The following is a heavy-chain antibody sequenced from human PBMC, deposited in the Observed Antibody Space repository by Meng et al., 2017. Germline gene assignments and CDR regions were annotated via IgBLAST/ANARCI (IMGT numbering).Heavy chain of an antibody. Sequence: QVQLQESGPRLVRPSQTLSLTCTVFGASISSAVFWIWIRQPPGKDLEWIGYISYSGATHYNPSLKSRLTISVDTAKNQFSLSLSSVTAADTAVYYCARVVGDCASCYKGWFDPWGQGTLVTVSS. J-gene: IGHJ5*02. D-gene: IGHD2-2*02. CDR1: GASISSAVF. CDR2: ISYSGAT. V-gene: IGHV4-30-4*01. CDR3: ARVVGDCASCYKGWFDP.